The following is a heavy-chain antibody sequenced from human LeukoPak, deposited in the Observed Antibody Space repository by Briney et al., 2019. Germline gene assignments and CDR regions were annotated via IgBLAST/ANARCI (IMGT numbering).Heavy chain of an antibody. CDR1: GGSISNYF. V-gene: IGHV4-59*01. CDR3: ATGYGDFRVEGRYFYS. J-gene: IGHJ4*02. CDR2: VHYSGTT. Sequence: KTSETLSLTCTVSGGSISNYFWSWVRQPPGKGLEFIGHVHYSGTTNYNPSLRSRVTISIDTSKKHFFLKLKSVTAADTAVYYCATGYGDFRVEGRYFYSWGQGTLVTVSS. D-gene: IGHD4-17*01.